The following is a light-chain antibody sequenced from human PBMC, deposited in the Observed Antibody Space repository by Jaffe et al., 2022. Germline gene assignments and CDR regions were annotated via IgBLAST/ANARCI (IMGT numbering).Light chain of an antibody. CDR3: QQYNNWPPWT. CDR2: GAS. CDR1: QSIGSN. V-gene: IGKV3-15*01. J-gene: IGKJ1*01. Sequence: EIVMTQSPATLSVSPGERVTLSCRASQSIGSNLAWYQQKPGQAPRLLIYGASTRATSIPDRFSGSGSGTEFTLTVSSLQSEDFAVYYCQQYNNWPPWTFGQGTKVEVK.